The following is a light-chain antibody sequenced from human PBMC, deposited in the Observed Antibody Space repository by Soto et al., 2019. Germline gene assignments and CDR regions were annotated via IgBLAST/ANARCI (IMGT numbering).Light chain of an antibody. V-gene: IGKV2D-29*02. J-gene: IGKJ5*01. Sequence: DVVMTQTALSLSVAPGXPASISCKSSQSLLHXTGETFLFCYLQKPGKSPQLLIYEVSTRVSGVPDRFSGSGSGTDFTLEISRVETDDVGIYYCMQSTPLSPTFGQGTRL. CDR1: QSLLHXTGETF. CDR3: MQSTPLSPT. CDR2: EVS.